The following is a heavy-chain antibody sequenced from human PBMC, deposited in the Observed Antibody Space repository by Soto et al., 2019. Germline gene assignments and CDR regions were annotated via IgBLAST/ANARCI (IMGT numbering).Heavy chain of an antibody. CDR3: ARDTVSSSFEGYNWFDP. Sequence: GASVKVSCKASGGTFSSYAISWVRQAPGQGLEWMGGIIPIFGTANYAQKFQGRVTITADESTSTAYMELSSLRSEDTAVYYCARDTVSSSFEGYNWFDPWGQGTLVTVSS. D-gene: IGHD6-13*01. J-gene: IGHJ5*02. CDR1: GGTFSSYA. CDR2: IIPIFGTA. V-gene: IGHV1-69*13.